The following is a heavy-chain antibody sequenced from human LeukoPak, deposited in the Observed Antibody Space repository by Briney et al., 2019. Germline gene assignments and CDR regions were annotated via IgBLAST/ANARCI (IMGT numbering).Heavy chain of an antibody. J-gene: IGHJ4*02. V-gene: IGHV1-2*06. CDR3: AREGYYDSSGYFDY. D-gene: IGHD3-22*01. CDR1: TGYX. Sequence: TGYXMHWVRQAPXQGLEWMGRINPNSGGTNYAQKFQGRVTMTRDTSISTAYMELSRLRSDDTAVYYCAREGYYDSSGYFDYWGQGTLVTVSS. CDR2: INPNSGGT.